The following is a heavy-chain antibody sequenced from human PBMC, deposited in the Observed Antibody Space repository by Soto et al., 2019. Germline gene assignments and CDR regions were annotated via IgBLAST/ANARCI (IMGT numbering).Heavy chain of an antibody. CDR1: GFSVTESV. V-gene: IGHV3-23*01. CDR3: AKAPLAFDI. CDR2: ITESGAVT. J-gene: IGHJ3*02. Sequence: VQLLESGGGLVQPGESRRLSCEVSGFSVTESVISWARQAPGKGLEWVSSITESGAVTYYADSVKGRVTISRDTSKDTVFLQINNLRVEDTAVYYCAKAPLAFDIWGQGTLVTVSS.